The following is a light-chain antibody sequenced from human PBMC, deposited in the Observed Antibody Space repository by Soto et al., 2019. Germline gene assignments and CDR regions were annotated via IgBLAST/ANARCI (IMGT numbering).Light chain of an antibody. Sequence: EIVSTQSPGTLSLSPGEGTSLSCRASQTITNDYLAWYQQRPGQAPRLLIYGASSRATGIPDRFSGSGSGTDFTLTISRLEPEDFAVYYCQLYGRSRRATFGQGTRLEIK. CDR3: QLYGRSRRAT. CDR1: QTITNDY. V-gene: IGKV3-20*01. J-gene: IGKJ5*01. CDR2: GAS.